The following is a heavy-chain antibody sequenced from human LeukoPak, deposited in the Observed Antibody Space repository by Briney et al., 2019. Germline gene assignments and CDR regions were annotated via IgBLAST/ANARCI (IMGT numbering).Heavy chain of an antibody. CDR1: GFTFSSYS. Sequence: GGSLRLSCAASGFTFSSYSMNWVRQAPGKGLEWVSSISSSSSYIYYADSVKGRFTFSRDNSKNTLYLQMNSLTVEDTAVYYCARSQSSSLIDYWGQGTLVTVSS. CDR3: ARSQSSSLIDY. D-gene: IGHD6-13*01. V-gene: IGHV3-21*01. CDR2: ISSSSSYI. J-gene: IGHJ4*02.